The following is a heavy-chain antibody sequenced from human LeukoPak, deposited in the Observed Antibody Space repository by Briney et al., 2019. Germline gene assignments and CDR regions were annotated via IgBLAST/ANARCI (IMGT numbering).Heavy chain of an antibody. CDR1: GGSISSGGYY. CDR3: ARATVTTLWFDP. D-gene: IGHD4-17*01. CDR2: IYYSGST. Sequence: SETLSLTCTVSGGSISSGGYYWSWIRQHPGKGLEWIGYIYYSGSTYYNPSLKSRVTISVDTSKNQFSLKLSSVTAADTAVYYCARATVTTLWFDPWGQGTLVTVSP. J-gene: IGHJ5*02. V-gene: IGHV4-31*03.